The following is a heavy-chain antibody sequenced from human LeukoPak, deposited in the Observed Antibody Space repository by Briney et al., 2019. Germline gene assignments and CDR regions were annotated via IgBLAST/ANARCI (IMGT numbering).Heavy chain of an antibody. CDR2: ISSNGGST. CDR3: VKGYCGSISCSLIDY. CDR1: GFTLCRYG. V-gene: IGHV3-64D*06. D-gene: IGHD2-2*01. J-gene: IGHJ4*02. Sequence: PGGSLRLSCSASGFTLCRYGMHWVRQAPGKGLEYVSGISSNGGSTNYADSVKGRFTISRDNSKNTLHLQMSSLRAEDTAVYYCVKGYCGSISCSLIDYGGQGTLVTVSS.